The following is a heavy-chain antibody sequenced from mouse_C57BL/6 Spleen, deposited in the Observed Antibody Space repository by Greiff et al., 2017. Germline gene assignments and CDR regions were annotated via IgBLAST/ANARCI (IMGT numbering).Heavy chain of an antibody. CDR1: GYTFTSYW. D-gene: IGHD2-1*01. V-gene: IGHV1-64*01. Sequence: QVQLQQSGAELVKPGASVKLSCKASGYTFTSYWMHWVKQRPGQGLEWIGMIHPNSGSTNYNEKFKSKATLTVDKSSSTAYMQLSSLTSEDSAVYYCARGYYGYDAMDYWGQGTSVTVSS. CDR3: ARGYYGYDAMDY. J-gene: IGHJ4*01. CDR2: IHPNSGST.